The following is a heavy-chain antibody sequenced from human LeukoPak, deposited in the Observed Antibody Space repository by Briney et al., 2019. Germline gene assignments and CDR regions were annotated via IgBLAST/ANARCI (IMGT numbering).Heavy chain of an antibody. V-gene: IGHV3-23*01. CDR3: AKVPFSVYYDSTGYYYYFDY. CDR2: ISGSGGNT. Sequence: GGSLRLSCTASGFTFSSYAMSWVRQAPGKGLEWVSAISGSGGNTYYRDSVKGRFTISRDNSKNVLYLQMNSLRAEDTAIYYCAKVPFSVYYDSTGYYYYFDYWGQGTLVTVSS. J-gene: IGHJ4*02. CDR1: GFTFSSYA. D-gene: IGHD3-22*01.